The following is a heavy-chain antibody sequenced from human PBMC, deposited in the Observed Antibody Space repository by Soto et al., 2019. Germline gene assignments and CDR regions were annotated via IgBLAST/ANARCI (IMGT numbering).Heavy chain of an antibody. V-gene: IGHV4-39*07. D-gene: IGHD6-19*01. CDR1: GGSIRSNDHY. J-gene: IGHJ4*02. Sequence: WETLSLTWTITGGSIRSNDHYRGTIRQTPGKRLECIGNIDYRGTATYNPSLESRVTISADTSKNQFSLKLSSVTAADTAVYYCARRSGWNFDSWGQGTLVTVSS. CDR3: ARRSGWNFDS. CDR2: IDYRGTA.